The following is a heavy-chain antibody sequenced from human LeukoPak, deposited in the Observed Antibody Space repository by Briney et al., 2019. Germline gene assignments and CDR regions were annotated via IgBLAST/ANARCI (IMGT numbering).Heavy chain of an antibody. V-gene: IGHV4-59*01. Sequence: SDTLSPTCTVSGGSISSYYWSWIRQPPGNGLEWIGYIYYSGSANYNPSLKSRVTTSVDTSKNQFSLKLSSVTAADTAVYYCARDMGYCSSTSCYPWFDPWGQGTLVTVSS. CDR2: IYYSGSA. CDR1: GGSISSYY. D-gene: IGHD2-2*01. CDR3: ARDMGYCSSTSCYPWFDP. J-gene: IGHJ5*02.